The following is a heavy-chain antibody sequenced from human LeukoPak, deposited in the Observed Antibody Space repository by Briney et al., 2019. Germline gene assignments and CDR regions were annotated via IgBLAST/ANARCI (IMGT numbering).Heavy chain of an antibody. J-gene: IGHJ5*02. CDR3: AKDLEGGNWFDP. D-gene: IGHD3-16*01. V-gene: IGHV3-30*18. CDR2: ISYDGSNK. Sequence: PGRSLRLSCAASGFTFSTYGMHWVRQAPGKGLEWVAVISYDGSNKYYADSVKGRFTISRDNSKNTLYLQMNSLRAEDTAVHYCAKDLEGGNWFDPWGQGTLVTVSP. CDR1: GFTFSTYG.